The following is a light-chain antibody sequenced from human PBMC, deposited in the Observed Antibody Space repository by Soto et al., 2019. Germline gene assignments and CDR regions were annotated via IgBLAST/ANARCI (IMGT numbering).Light chain of an antibody. CDR2: ANS. V-gene: IGLV1-40*01. J-gene: IGLJ1*01. CDR1: SSNIGAGYD. Sequence: QAVVTQPPSVSGAPGQRVTISCTGSSSNIGAGYDVHWYQQLPGTAPKLLIYANSNRPSGVPDRFSGSKSGTSASLAITGLQAEDEADYYCQSYDGRLSGYVFGTGTKLTVL. CDR3: QSYDGRLSGYV.